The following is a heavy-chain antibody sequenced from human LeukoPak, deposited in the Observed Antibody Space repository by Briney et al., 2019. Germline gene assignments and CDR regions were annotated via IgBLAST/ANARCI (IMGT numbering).Heavy chain of an antibody. Sequence: SETLSLTCAVYGGSFGAYYWSWIRQPPGKGLEWIGEINDSGSTNYNPSLKSRVTISVDTSKNQFSLKLRSVTAADTAVYYCARRPRAGWFDPWGQGTLVTVSS. CDR3: ARRPRAGWFDP. J-gene: IGHJ5*02. CDR2: INDSGST. CDR1: GGSFGAYY. V-gene: IGHV4-34*01.